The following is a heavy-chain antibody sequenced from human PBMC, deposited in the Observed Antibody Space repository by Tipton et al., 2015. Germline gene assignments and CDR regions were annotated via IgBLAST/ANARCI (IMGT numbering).Heavy chain of an antibody. D-gene: IGHD2-15*01. V-gene: IGHV4-39*07. Sequence: TLSLTCTVSGGSFNHSPYYWGWIRQPPGKGLEWIGSIYYSGNTYYNPSLKSRVTISVDTSKNQFSLKLTSVNAADTAVYYCARGGINWFDPWGQGTLASVSS. J-gene: IGHJ5*02. CDR3: ARGGINWFDP. CDR1: GGSFNHSPYY. CDR2: IYYSGNT.